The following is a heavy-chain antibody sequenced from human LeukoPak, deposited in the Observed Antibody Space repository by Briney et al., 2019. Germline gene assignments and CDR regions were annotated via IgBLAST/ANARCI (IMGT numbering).Heavy chain of an antibody. V-gene: IGHV1-2*02. CDR2: INPNSGGT. D-gene: IGHD2-2*01. CDR3: ARAQYRYVPAAIDY. Sequence: ASVKVSCKASGYTFTGYYMHWVRQAPGQGLEWMGWINPNSGGTNYAQKFQGSVTMTRDTSISTAYMELSRLRSDDTAVYYCARAQYRYVPAAIDYWGQGTLVTVSS. J-gene: IGHJ4*02. CDR1: GYTFTGYY.